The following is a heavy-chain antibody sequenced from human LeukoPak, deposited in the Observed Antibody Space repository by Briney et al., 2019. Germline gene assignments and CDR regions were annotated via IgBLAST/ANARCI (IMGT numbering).Heavy chain of an antibody. Sequence: ASVKVSCKASGYTFTSYGISWVRQAPGQGLEWMGWISAYNGNTNYAQKLQGRVTMTTDTPTSTAYMELRSLRSGDTAVYYCARRNYGSGWATWFDPWGQGTLVTVSS. CDR1: GYTFTSYG. CDR2: ISAYNGNT. V-gene: IGHV1-18*01. J-gene: IGHJ5*02. D-gene: IGHD3-10*01. CDR3: ARRNYGSGWATWFDP.